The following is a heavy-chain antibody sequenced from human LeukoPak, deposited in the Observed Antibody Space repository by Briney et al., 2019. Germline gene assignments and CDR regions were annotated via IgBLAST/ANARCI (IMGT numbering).Heavy chain of an antibody. J-gene: IGHJ4*02. CDR3: LREGGGY. Sequence: SDTLSLTCTVSGDSISNYYWSWMRQPPGKGLEWIGNIHYSGSTEYNPSLKSRVTITVHTSKTQFSLELSSVTAADTAVYYCLREGGGYWGQGALVTVSS. D-gene: IGHD3-10*01. V-gene: IGHV4-59*08. CDR2: IHYSGST. CDR1: GDSISNYY.